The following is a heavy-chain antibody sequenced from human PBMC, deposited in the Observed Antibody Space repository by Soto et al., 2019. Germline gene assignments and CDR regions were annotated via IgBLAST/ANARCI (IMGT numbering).Heavy chain of an antibody. CDR1: GFSLSTSGVG. CDR3: VRIRSGYSPSSYYYGLDA. D-gene: IGHD3-3*01. V-gene: IGHV2-70*12. CDR2: IDWEDNK. J-gene: IGHJ6*02. Sequence: SGPTLVNPTQTLTLTCTFSGFSLSTSGVGVAWIRQPPGKALEWLALIDWEDNKFYNTPLKTRLTLSKDTSKNQVVLTMTDMDPVDTATYYCVRIRSGYSPSSYYYGLDAWGQGTTVTVSS.